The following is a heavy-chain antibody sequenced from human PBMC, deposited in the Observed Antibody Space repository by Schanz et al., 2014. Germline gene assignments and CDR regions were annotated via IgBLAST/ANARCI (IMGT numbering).Heavy chain of an antibody. V-gene: IGHV3-11*04. J-gene: IGHJ5*01. CDR1: GFVFGDYY. Sequence: QVQVVQSGGGLVKPGGSLRLSCAASGFVFGDYYMTWIRQAPGKGLEWVSAISGGGGTTYYTDSVKGRFTISRDNSKNTVHLQMNSLRAEDTAVYYCAKQHIVRGVIYLNWFDSWGQGTLVTVSS. CDR3: AKQHIVRGVIYLNWFDS. CDR2: ISGGGGTT. D-gene: IGHD3-10*01.